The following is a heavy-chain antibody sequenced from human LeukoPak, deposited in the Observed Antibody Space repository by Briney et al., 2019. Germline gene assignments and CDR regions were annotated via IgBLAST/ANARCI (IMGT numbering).Heavy chain of an antibody. CDR2: LRGGDDST. CDR3: ASRSGRWDF. CDR1: GFTITSYV. D-gene: IGHD2-15*01. Sequence: QSGGSLRLSCTASGFTITSYVTSWVRQAPGKGLEWISSLRGGDDSTNYADSVKGRFAISTDNFKNTVYLQMNTLTVDDTALYYCASRSGRWDFWGPGTLVTVSS. J-gene: IGHJ4*02. V-gene: IGHV3-23*01.